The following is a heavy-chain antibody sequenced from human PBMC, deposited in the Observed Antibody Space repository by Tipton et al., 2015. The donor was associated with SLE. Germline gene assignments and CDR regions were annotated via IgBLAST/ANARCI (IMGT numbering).Heavy chain of an antibody. Sequence: GLVKPSQTLSLTCAISGDSVSSNSAAWNWIRQSPSRGLEWLGRTYYRSKWYNDYAVSVKSRITINPDTSKNQFSLKLSSVTAADTAVYYCARALRGHYDPSGDVWGKGTTVTVSS. CDR2: TYYRSKWYN. J-gene: IGHJ6*04. D-gene: IGHD3-22*01. CDR3: ARALRGHYDPSGDV. V-gene: IGHV6-1*01. CDR1: GDSVSSNSAA.